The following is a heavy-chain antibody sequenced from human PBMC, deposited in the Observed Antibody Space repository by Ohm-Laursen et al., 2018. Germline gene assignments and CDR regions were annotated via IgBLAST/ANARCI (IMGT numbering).Heavy chain of an antibody. D-gene: IGHD6-19*01. J-gene: IGHJ3*02. V-gene: IGHV3-30*18. CDR2: ISYDGSNK. CDR3: AKIQQWLVLDAFDI. CDR1: GFTFNRHG. Sequence: SLRLSCAATGFTFNRHGMHWVRQAPGKGLEWVAVISYDGSNKYYADSVKGRFTISRDNSKNTLYLQMNSLRAEDTAVYYCAKIQQWLVLDAFDIWGQGTMVTVSS.